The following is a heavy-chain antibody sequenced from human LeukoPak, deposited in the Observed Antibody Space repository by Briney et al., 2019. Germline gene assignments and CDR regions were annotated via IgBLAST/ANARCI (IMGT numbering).Heavy chain of an antibody. V-gene: IGHV3-20*04. D-gene: IGHD3-3*01. CDR2: INWNGGST. CDR3: ARVKGSGYSNSIDY. J-gene: IGHJ4*02. CDR1: GFTFDDYA. Sequence: PGGSLRLSCAASGFTFDDYAMNWVRQAPGKGLEWVSGINWNGGSTYYRDSVKGRFTISRDNAKNSLYLQMNSLRAEDTALYYCARVKGSGYSNSIDYWGQGTRVTVSS.